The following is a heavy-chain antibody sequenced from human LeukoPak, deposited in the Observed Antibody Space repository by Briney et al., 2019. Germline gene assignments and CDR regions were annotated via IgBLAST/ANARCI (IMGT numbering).Heavy chain of an antibody. D-gene: IGHD7-27*01. CDR3: ATIAPGDLFDP. V-gene: IGHV1-24*01. CDR1: GSTLTEFS. CDR2: FVPEDDET. J-gene: IGHJ5*02. Sequence: GASVKVSCKVSGSTLTEFSIHWVRQAPGKGLEWMGGFVPEDDETIYAQSFQGRVTMTEDTSTDTAYMELSSLRSEDTAMYYCATIAPGDLFDPWGQGTLVTVSS.